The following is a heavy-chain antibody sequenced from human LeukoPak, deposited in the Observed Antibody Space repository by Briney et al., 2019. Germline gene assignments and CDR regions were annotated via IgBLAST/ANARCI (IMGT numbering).Heavy chain of an antibody. V-gene: IGHV3-74*01. D-gene: IGHD3-10*02. J-gene: IGHJ6*04. CDR2: INSDESRT. Sequence: SGGSLRLSCAASGFTFSTYWMHWVRQVPGKGLVWVSRINSDESRTNYADSVKGRFTISRDNAKNSLYLQMNSLRAEDTAVYYCAELGITMIGGVWGKGTTVTISS. CDR3: AELGITMIGGV. CDR1: GFTFSTYW.